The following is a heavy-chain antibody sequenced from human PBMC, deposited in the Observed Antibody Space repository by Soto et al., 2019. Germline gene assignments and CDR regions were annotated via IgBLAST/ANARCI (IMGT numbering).Heavy chain of an antibody. CDR3: ARHLTYYDIQYGMDV. CDR2: IYYSGST. CDR1: GGSISSSSYY. J-gene: IGHJ6*02. D-gene: IGHD3-9*01. Sequence: SETLSLTCTVSGGSISSSSYYWGWIRQPPGKGLEWIGSIYYSGSTYYNPSLKSRVTISVDTSKNQFSLKLSSVTAADTAVYYCARHLTYYDIQYGMDVWGQGTTVTVSS. V-gene: IGHV4-39*01.